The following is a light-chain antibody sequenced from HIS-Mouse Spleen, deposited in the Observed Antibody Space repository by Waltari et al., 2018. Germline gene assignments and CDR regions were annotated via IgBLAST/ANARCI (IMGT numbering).Light chain of an antibody. CDR3: YSTDSSGNHRV. J-gene: IGLJ2*01. Sequence: SYELTQPPSVSVSPGQTARITCSGYALPKKSAYWYQQKSGQAPVLVIYEDSKRPSGIPERFSGSSSGTMATLTISGAQVEDEADYYCYSTDSSGNHRVFGGGTKLTVL. CDR1: ALPKKS. CDR2: EDS. V-gene: IGLV3-10*01.